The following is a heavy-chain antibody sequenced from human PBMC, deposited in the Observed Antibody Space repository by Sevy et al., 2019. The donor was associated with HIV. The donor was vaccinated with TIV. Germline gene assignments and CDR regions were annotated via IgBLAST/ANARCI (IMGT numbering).Heavy chain of an antibody. D-gene: IGHD3-10*01. CDR3: ARGSGVAFDY. J-gene: IGHJ4*02. CDR1: GFPFSSHW. Sequence: GGSLRLSSEASGFPFSSHWMHWVRQGPGQGLVWVSGINSDDTSIPYADSVKGRFTISRDNVKNTLYLQMSSLRAEDTALYYCARGSGVAFDYWGQGTLVTVSS. CDR2: INSDDTSI. V-gene: IGHV3-74*01.